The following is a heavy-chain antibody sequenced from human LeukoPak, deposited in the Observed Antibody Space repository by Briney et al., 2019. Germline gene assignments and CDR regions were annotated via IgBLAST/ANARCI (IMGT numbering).Heavy chain of an antibody. D-gene: IGHD4-17*01. CDR3: ARDPGNSGDYYFDY. CDR2: IWYDGSNN. J-gene: IGHJ4*02. CDR1: GFTFSNYG. Sequence: GRSPRLSCAASGFTFSNYGMHWVRQAPGKGLEWVAVIWYDGSNNYYAESVKGRFTISRDNSKNTLYLQMNSLRAEDTAVYYCARDPGNSGDYYFDYWGQGTLVSVSS. V-gene: IGHV3-33*01.